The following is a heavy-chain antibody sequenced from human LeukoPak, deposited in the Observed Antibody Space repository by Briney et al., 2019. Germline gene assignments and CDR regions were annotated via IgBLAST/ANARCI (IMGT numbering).Heavy chain of an antibody. CDR3: ARGDYDILTGYRHPSPQKTTNYYYYGMDV. Sequence: GGSLRLSCAASGFTFSSYEMNWVRQAPGKGLEWVSYISSSGSTIYYADSVKGRFTISRDNAKNPLYLQMNSLRAEDTAVYYCARGDYDILTGYRHPSPQKTTNYYYYGMDVWGQGTTVTVSS. V-gene: IGHV3-48*03. D-gene: IGHD3-9*01. CDR1: GFTFSSYE. CDR2: ISSSGSTI. J-gene: IGHJ6*02.